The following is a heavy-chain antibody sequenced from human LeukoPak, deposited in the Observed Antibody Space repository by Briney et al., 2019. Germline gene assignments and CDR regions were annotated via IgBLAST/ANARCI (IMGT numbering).Heavy chain of an antibody. D-gene: IGHD3-16*01. J-gene: IGHJ4*02. CDR2: IKSNVDGGTV. CDR3: MSDPLNQGGVDY. Sequence: GGSLRLSCAVPGLYFTDAWMSWVRLAPGKGLEWVGRIKSNVDGGTVDYMTPVKGRFTISRDDSKNTLYLQLNSLKTEDTAIYYCMSDPLNQGGVDYWGQGTLVTVSS. CDR1: GLYFTDAW. V-gene: IGHV3-15*01.